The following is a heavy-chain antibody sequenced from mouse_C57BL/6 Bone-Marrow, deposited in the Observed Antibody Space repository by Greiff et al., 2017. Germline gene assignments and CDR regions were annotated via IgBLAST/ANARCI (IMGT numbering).Heavy chain of an antibody. J-gene: IGHJ4*01. Sequence: EVQGVESGGDLVKPGGSLKLSCAASGFTFSSYGMSWVRPTPDQRLEWVATISSGGSYTYYPDSVKGRFTISRDNAKNTLYLQMSSLKSEDTAMYYCARHGNYVPYYAMDYWGQGTSVTVSS. CDR2: ISSGGSYT. CDR3: ARHGNYVPYYAMDY. D-gene: IGHD1-1*01. CDR1: GFTFSSYG. V-gene: IGHV5-6*01.